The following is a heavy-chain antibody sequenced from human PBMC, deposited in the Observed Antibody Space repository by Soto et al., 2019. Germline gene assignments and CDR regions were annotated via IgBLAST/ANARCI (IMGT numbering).Heavy chain of an antibody. J-gene: IGHJ5*02. CDR3: ARVEDIVVVVAANWFDP. CDR2: ISAYNGNT. CDR1: GYTFTSYG. V-gene: IGHV1-18*01. Sequence: ASVKVSCKASGYTFTSYGISWVRQAPGQGLERMGWISAYNGNTNYAQKLQGRVTMTTDTSTSTAYMELRSLRSDDTAVYYCARVEDIVVVVAANWFDPWGQGTLVTVSS. D-gene: IGHD2-15*01.